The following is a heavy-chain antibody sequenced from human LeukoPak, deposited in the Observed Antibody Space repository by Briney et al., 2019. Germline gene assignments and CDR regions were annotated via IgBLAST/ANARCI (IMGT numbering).Heavy chain of an antibody. V-gene: IGHV3-15*01. CDR1: GFNFIDAR. J-gene: IGHJ4*02. CDR3: ATLRRGY. CDR2: IRSKPDGGTT. Sequence: GGSLRLSCAASGFNFIDARMSWVRQAPGKGLEWVGRIRSKPDGGTTDYIAPVKGRFAISRDDSKNMVYLQVNSLEIEDSAVYYCATLRRGYWGQGTLVTVSS.